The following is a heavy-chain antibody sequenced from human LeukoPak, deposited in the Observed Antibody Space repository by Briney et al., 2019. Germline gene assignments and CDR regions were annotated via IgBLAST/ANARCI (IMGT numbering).Heavy chain of an antibody. D-gene: IGHD6-19*01. J-gene: IGHJ4*02. V-gene: IGHV4-39*01. CDR3: ARLRPIAVAGTKSKRTGGFDY. CDR2: IYYSGST. CDR1: GGSISSSSYY. Sequence: SETLSLTCTVSGGSISSSSYYWGWIRQPPGKGLEWIGSIYYSGSTYYNPSLKSRVTISVDTSKNQFSLKLSSVTAADTAVYYCARLRPIAVAGTKSKRTGGFDYWGQGTLVTVSS.